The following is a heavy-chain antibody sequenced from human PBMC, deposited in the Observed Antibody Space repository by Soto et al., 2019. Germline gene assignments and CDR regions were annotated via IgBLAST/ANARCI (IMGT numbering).Heavy chain of an antibody. D-gene: IGHD6-13*01. CDR3: AKAGGAAGTVDYFDY. V-gene: IGHV3-23*01. Sequence: LRLSCAASGFTFNNYAINWVRQSPGKGLEWVSVISGSAGSTYYADSVKGRFAITRDNSKNTLYLQMSGLRAEDTAVYYCAKAGGAAGTVDYFDYWGQGTLVTVSS. CDR1: GFTFNNYA. J-gene: IGHJ4*02. CDR2: ISGSAGST.